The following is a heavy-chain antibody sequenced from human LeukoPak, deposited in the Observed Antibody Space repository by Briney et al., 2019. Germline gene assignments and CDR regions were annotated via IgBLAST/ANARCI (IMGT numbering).Heavy chain of an antibody. D-gene: IGHD4-11*01. CDR3: ASPFMTTVTTRPLSRDY. V-gene: IGHV4-34*01. CDR1: GGSFSGYY. Sequence: SETLSLTCAVYGGSFSGYYWSWIRQPPGKGLEWIGQINYSGSTNYNPSLKSRVTISVDTPKNQFSLKLSSVTAADTAVYYCASPFMTTVTTRPLSRDYWGQGTLVTVSS. J-gene: IGHJ4*02. CDR2: INYSGST.